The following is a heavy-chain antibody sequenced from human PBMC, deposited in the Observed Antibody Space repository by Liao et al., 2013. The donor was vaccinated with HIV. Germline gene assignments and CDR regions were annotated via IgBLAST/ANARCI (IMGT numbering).Heavy chain of an antibody. D-gene: IGHD5-18*01. Sequence: QLQLQESGPGLVKPSETLSLTCTVSGGSISSSDYYWGWIRQPPGKGLEWIGSIDYSGSMYYNPSLKSRVTISVDTSKNQFSLKLSSVTAADTAVYYCARDRGVRYSYGEKYYFDYWGQGTLVTVSS. CDR3: ARDRGVRYSYGEKYYFDY. CDR2: IDYSGSM. V-gene: IGHV4-39*07. J-gene: IGHJ4*02. CDR1: GGSISSSDYY.